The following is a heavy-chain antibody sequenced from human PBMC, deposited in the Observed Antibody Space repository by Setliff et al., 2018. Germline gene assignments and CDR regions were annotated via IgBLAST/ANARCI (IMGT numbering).Heavy chain of an antibody. Sequence: SETLSLNCTVAGGSISSSSYYWGWIRQPPGKGLEWIGSIYYSGSTYYNPSPKSRVTISVDTSKNQFSLKLSSVTAADTAVYYCARTLLLYPYYIDYWGQGTLVTVSS. J-gene: IGHJ4*02. CDR2: IYYSGST. V-gene: IGHV4-39*01. CDR1: GGSISSSSYY. D-gene: IGHD2-2*02. CDR3: ARTLLLYPYYIDY.